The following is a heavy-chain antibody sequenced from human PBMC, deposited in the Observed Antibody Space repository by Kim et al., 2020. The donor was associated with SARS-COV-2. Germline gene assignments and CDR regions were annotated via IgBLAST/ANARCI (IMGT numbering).Heavy chain of an antibody. CDR3: ARGPNYSPFDY. Sequence: IYYADSVRGRFTIYRDNDKNSLFLQMNRLRAEDTAVYYCARGPNYSPFDYWGQGTLVTVSS. D-gene: IGHD4-4*01. V-gene: IGHV3-48*03. CDR2: I. J-gene: IGHJ4*02.